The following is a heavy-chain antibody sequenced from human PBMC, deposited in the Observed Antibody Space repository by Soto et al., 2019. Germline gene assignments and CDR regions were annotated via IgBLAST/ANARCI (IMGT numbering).Heavy chain of an antibody. CDR2: IYTSGIT. CDR3: AGLLLQQPWYFHY. J-gene: IGHJ4*02. CDR1: GGSISSYY. Sequence: PSETLSLTCTVSGGSISSYYWSWIRQPAGKGLEWIGRIYTSGITSYNPSLKSRVTMSVDTSKNQFSLRVTSVTAADTGVYYCAGLLLQQPWYFHYWGQGTLVTVSS. V-gene: IGHV4-4*07. D-gene: IGHD4-4*01.